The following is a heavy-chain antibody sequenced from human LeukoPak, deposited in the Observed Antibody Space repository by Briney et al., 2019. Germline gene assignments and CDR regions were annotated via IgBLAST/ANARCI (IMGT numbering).Heavy chain of an antibody. CDR1: GFPFSGSG. J-gene: IGHJ4*02. CDR2: IWCDGSNQ. V-gene: IGHV3-33*06. CDR3: AKDKDTPATAQPQRGYFES. D-gene: IGHD2-21*02. Sequence: GSSLRLSCAASGFPFSGSGMHWVRQAPGKGLEWVAVIWCDGSNQYYADSVKGRFTISRDNSKNTVDLQMNSLRAEDTAVYFCAKDKDTPATAQPQRGYFESWGQGTLVTVSS.